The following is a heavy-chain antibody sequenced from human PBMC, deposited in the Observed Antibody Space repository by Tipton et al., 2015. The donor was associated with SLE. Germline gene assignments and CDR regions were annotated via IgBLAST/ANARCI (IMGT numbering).Heavy chain of an antibody. Sequence: QVQLVQSGAEVKQPGASVKVSCKASGFPFTSLYMHWVRQAPGQGLEWVGGINPSGGSTSSAQSFQARVTMTGDTSTRTVYIQLSSLTFEDTAIYYCARENEEIPFCSTTGCRGTFDIWGQGTLVTVSS. J-gene: IGHJ3*02. CDR1: GFPFTSLY. CDR2: INPSGGST. V-gene: IGHV1-46*01. CDR3: ARENEEIPFCSTTGCRGTFDI. D-gene: IGHD2-2*01.